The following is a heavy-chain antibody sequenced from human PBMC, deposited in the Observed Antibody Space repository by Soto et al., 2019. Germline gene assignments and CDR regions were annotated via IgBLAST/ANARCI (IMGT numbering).Heavy chain of an antibody. J-gene: IGHJ6*03. Sequence: GGSLRLSCAASGFTFSSYAMSWVRQAPGKGLEWVSAISGSGGSTYYADSVKGRFTISRDNSKNTLYLQMNSLRAEDTAVYYCAKAIGYCSGGSCYFYYYYYMDVWGKGTTVTVSS. CDR3: AKAIGYCSGGSCYFYYYYYMDV. V-gene: IGHV3-23*01. CDR1: GFTFSSYA. D-gene: IGHD2-15*01. CDR2: ISGSGGST.